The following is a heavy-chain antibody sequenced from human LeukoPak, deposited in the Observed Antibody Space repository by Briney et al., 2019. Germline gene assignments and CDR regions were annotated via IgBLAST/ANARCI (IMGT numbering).Heavy chain of an antibody. V-gene: IGHV4-34*01. CDR1: GGSFSGYY. D-gene: IGHD5-12*01. J-gene: IGHJ4*02. CDR2: INHSGST. CDR3: ARRLGGYGLPRYYFDY. Sequence: PSETLSLTCAVYGGSFSGYYWSWIRQPPGKGLEWIGEINHSGSTNYNPSLKSRVTISVDTSKNQFSLKLSSVTAADTAVYYCARRLGGYGLPRYYFDYWGQGTLVTVSS.